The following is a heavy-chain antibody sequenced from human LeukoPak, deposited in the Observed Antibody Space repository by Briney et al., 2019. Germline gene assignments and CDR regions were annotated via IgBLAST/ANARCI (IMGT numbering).Heavy chain of an antibody. D-gene: IGHD3-3*01. Sequence: GASVKVSCKASGYTFSDYYVHWVRQAPGQGLEWMGWINPKSGGTNYGQKFQGRVTMTRDTSISTAYMELSRLRSDDTAVYYCARGADDFWPYMDVWGKGTTVTVSS. CDR3: ARGADDFWPYMDV. V-gene: IGHV1-2*02. CDR2: INPKSGGT. J-gene: IGHJ6*03. CDR1: GYTFSDYY.